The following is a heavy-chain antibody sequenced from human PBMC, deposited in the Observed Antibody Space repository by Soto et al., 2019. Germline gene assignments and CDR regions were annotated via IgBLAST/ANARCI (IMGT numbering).Heavy chain of an antibody. CDR1: GGSMSSRSSY. D-gene: IGHD3-10*01. CDR2: SSYSGST. CDR3: STNLYYFASGSFYKVADT. V-gene: IGHV4-39*01. Sequence: SETLSLTCSVSGGSMSSRSSYWGWIRQPPGKGLEWLGISSYSGSTYYNPSLKGRVTISVDTSRNQFSLNLTSVTAADTAVYYCSTNLYYFASGSFYKVADTWGQGALVTVSS. J-gene: IGHJ5*02.